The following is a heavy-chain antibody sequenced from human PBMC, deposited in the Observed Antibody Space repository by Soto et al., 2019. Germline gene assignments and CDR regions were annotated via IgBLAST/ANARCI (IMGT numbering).Heavy chain of an antibody. V-gene: IGHV4-31*03. CDR2: MHYDGST. J-gene: IGHJ4*02. D-gene: IGHD6-13*01. CDR1: GVSISRGGNY. CDR3: ARGPSSWTPHDY. Sequence: SETLSLTCSVSGVSISRGGNYWGWIRQHPGKGLEWIGYMHYDGSTFHNPSLQSRVTISSDTSKNQFSLKLSSVTAADTAVYYCARGPSSWTPHDYWGQGTLVTVSS.